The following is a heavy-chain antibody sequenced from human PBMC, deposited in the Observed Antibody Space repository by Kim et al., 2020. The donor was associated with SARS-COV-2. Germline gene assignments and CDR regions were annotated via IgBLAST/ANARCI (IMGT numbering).Heavy chain of an antibody. CDR2: IYYSGST. V-gene: IGHV4-30-4*01. CDR3: ARDRARYYYGSGSPTRGMDV. CDR1: GGSISSGDYY. Sequence: SETLSLTCTVSGGSISSGDYYWSWIRQPPGKGLEWIGYIYYSGSTYYNPSLKSRVTISVDTSKNQFSLKLSSVTAADTAVYYCARDRARYYYGSGSPTRGMDVWGQGTTVTVSS. J-gene: IGHJ6*02. D-gene: IGHD3-10*01.